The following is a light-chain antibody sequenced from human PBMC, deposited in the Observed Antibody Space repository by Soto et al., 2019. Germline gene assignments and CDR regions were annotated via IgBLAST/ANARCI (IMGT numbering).Light chain of an antibody. CDR1: QSISSW. CDR3: QQSYNSPQT. V-gene: IGKV1-39*01. J-gene: IGKJ1*01. Sequence: DIQMTQSPSTLSASVGDRVTITCRASQSISSWLAWYQQKPGKAPKLLIYDASSLQSEVPSRFSGSGSGTDFTLTISSLQPEDFATYSCQQSYNSPQTFGQGTKVDI. CDR2: DAS.